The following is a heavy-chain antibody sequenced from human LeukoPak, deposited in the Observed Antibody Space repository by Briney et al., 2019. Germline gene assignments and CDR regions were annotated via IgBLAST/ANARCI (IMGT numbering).Heavy chain of an antibody. J-gene: IGHJ5*02. CDR2: INHSGST. V-gene: IGHV4-34*01. CDR1: GGSFSGYY. D-gene: IGHD3-22*01. CDR3: ARHGPRITMIVVVTRGNWFDP. Sequence: SETLSLTCAVYGGSFSGYYWSWIRQPPGKGLEWIGEINHSGSTNYNPSLKSRVTISVDTSKNQFSLKLSSVTAADTAVYYCARHGPRITMIVVVTRGNWFDPWGQGTLVTVSS.